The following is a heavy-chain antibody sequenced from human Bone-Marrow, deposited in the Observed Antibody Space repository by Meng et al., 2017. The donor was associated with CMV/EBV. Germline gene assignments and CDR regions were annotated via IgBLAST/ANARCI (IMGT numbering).Heavy chain of an antibody. CDR3: ASFGGGSPYQDYYGMDV. D-gene: IGHD2-15*01. CDR1: GYTFTSYY. J-gene: IGHJ6*02. V-gene: IGHV1-46*01. CDR2: INPSGGST. Sequence: ASVKVSCKASGYTFTSYYMHWVRQAPGQGLEWMGIINPSGGSTSYAQKFQGRVTMTRDTSISTAYMELSRLRSDDTAVYYCASFGGGSPYQDYYGMDVWGQGTTVTVSS.